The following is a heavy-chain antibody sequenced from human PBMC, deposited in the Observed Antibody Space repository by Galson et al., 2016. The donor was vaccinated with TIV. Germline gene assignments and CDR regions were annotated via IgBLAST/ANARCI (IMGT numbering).Heavy chain of an antibody. J-gene: IGHJ4*02. D-gene: IGHD7-27*01. V-gene: IGHV1-2*02. Sequence: SVKVSCKASGYIFINYYIHWVRQAPGQGLEWLGWFNPDSGATQYAQKFQGRVTMTRDTSISTAYMELRRLVSDDTAVYYCARVNWARAFDYWGQGTQVTVSS. CDR1: GYIFINYY. CDR3: ARVNWARAFDY. CDR2: FNPDSGAT.